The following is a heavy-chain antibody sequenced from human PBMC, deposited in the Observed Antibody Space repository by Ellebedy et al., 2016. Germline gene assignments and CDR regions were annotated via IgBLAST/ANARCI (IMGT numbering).Heavy chain of an antibody. D-gene: IGHD6-13*01. CDR3: ARVSQQLAFDY. V-gene: IGHV4-59*12. CDR1: GGSISSYY. J-gene: IGHJ4*02. Sequence: SETLSLTCTVSGGSISSYYWSWIRQPPGKGLEWIGEINHSGTTKYNPSLKSRVTISVDTSKNQFSLKLSSVTAADTAVYYCARVSQQLAFDYWGQGTLVTVSS. CDR2: INHSGTT.